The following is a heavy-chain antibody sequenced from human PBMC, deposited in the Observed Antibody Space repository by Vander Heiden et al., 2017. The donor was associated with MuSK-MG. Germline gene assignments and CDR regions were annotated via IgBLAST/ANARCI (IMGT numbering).Heavy chain of an antibody. CDR1: GFSFRDYY. Sequence: EVQLVESGGGLVKPGGALRLACAVSGFSFRDYYMNWVRQAPGKGLEWVSSISSSSSYIYYADSVKGRFTISRATAKNSVYLLMNSLSVEDTAVYYCARGAMGATYPTKDNWFDPWGQGTLVTVSS. V-gene: IGHV3-21*01. D-gene: IGHD1-26*01. CDR2: ISSSSSYI. J-gene: IGHJ5*02. CDR3: ARGAMGATYPTKDNWFDP.